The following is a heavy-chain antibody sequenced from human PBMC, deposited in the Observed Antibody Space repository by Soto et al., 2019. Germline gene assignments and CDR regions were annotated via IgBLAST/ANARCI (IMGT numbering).Heavy chain of an antibody. CDR1: GGSISSYY. CDR3: ARYVEGDSSGWYLSALSYYYMDV. Sequence: SETLSLTCTVSGGSISSYYWSWIRQPPGKGLEWIGYIYYSGSTNYNPSLKNRVTISVDTSKNQFSLKLSSVTAADTAVYYCARYVEGDSSGWYLSALSYYYMDVWGKGTTVTVSS. J-gene: IGHJ6*03. V-gene: IGHV4-59*01. D-gene: IGHD6-19*01. CDR2: IYYSGST.